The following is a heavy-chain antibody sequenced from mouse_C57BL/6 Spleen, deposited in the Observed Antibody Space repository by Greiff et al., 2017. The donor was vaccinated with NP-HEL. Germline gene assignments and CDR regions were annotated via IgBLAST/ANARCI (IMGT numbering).Heavy chain of an antibody. Sequence: VQLQQSGAELVRPGTSVKMSCKASGYTFTNYWIGWAKQRPGHGLEWIGDIYPGGGYTNYNEKFKGKATLTADKSSSTAYMQFSSLTSEDSAIYYCARRGIYYYGSGAMDYWGQGTSVTVSS. CDR1: GYTFTNYW. V-gene: IGHV1-63*01. D-gene: IGHD1-1*01. CDR3: ARRGIYYYGSGAMDY. J-gene: IGHJ4*01. CDR2: IYPGGGYT.